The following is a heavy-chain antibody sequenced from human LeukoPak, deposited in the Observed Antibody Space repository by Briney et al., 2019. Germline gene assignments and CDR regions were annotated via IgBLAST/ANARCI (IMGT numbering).Heavy chain of an antibody. V-gene: IGHV1-69*06. CDR1: GGTFSSYD. J-gene: IGHJ4*02. Sequence: SVKVSCKASGGTFSSYDISWVRQAPGQGLEWMGGITPMFGTAKYAQKFQGRVTMTEDTSTDTAYMELSSLRSEDTAVYYCATDGSFNYWGQGTLVTVSS. CDR3: ATDGSFNY. D-gene: IGHD2-2*03. CDR2: ITPMFGTA.